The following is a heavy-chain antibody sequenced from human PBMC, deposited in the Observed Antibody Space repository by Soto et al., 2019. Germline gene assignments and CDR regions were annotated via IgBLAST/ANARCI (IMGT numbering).Heavy chain of an antibody. Sequence: QLQLQESGPGLVKPSETLSLTCTVSGGSISSSSYYWGWIRQPPGKGLEWIGSIYYSGSTYYNPSHKSRVTISVDTSKSQFSLKLSSVTAADTAVYYCARHGVSSDWYSFDYWGQGTLVTVAS. V-gene: IGHV4-39*01. CDR3: ARHGVSSDWYSFDY. J-gene: IGHJ4*02. CDR1: GGSISSSSYY. CDR2: IYYSGST. D-gene: IGHD6-19*01.